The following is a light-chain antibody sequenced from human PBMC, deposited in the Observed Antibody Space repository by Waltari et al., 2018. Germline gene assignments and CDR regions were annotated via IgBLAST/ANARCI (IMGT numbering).Light chain of an antibody. CDR2: GAS. V-gene: IGKV3-20*01. J-gene: IGKJ1*01. CDR3: QHYVKLPVT. CDR1: QSVSRA. Sequence: ELVFTQAPGPLALSPGERATLSCRASQSVSRALAWYQQKPGQAPRLLIYGASTRATGVPDRFSGSGSGTDFSITISSLDPEDFAVYYCQHYVKLPVTYGQGTKVEI.